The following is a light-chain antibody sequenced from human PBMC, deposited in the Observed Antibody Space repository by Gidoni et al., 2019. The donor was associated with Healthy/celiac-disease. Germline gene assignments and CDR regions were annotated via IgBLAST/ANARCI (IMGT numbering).Light chain of an antibody. V-gene: IGKV1-5*03. CDR2: KAS. CDR1: QSISSW. CDR3: QQYNSPWT. Sequence: DIQMTQSPSTLSASVGDRVTITFRASQSISSWLAWYQQKPGKAPKLLIYKASSLESGVPSRFSGSGSGTEFTLTISSLQPDDFATYYCQQYNSPWTFGQGTKVEIK. J-gene: IGKJ1*01.